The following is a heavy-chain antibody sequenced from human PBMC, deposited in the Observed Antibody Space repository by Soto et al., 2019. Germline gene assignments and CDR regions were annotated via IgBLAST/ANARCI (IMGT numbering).Heavy chain of an antibody. V-gene: IGHV4-34*01. Sequence: PSETLSLTCAVYGGSFSGYYWSWIRQPPGKGLEWIGEINHSGSTNYNPSLKSRVTISVDTSKNQFSLKLSSVTAADTAVYYCARGVGSSHLKWFDPWGQGTLVTSPQ. CDR3: ARGVGSSHLKWFDP. D-gene: IGHD6-6*01. CDR2: INHSGST. CDR1: GGSFSGYY. J-gene: IGHJ5*02.